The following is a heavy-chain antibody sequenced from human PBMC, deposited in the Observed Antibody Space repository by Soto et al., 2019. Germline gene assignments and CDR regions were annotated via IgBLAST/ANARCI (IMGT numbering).Heavy chain of an antibody. Sequence: QVQLQESGPGLVKPSETLSLTCTVSGGSISSYYWSWIRQPAGKGPEWIGRIYTSGSTNYNPSPKSRVTMSVDTSKNQSSLKLSSVTAADTAVYDCAREGLGSYYGSGFYPCFDSWGRGTLVTVSS. D-gene: IGHD3-10*01. CDR2: IYTSGST. CDR1: GGSISSYY. CDR3: AREGLGSYYGSGFYPCFDS. V-gene: IGHV4-4*07. J-gene: IGHJ5*01.